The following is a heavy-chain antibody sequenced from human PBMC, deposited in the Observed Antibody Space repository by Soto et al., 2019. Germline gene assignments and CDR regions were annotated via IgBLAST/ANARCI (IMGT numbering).Heavy chain of an antibody. V-gene: IGHV4-61*01. CDR2: IYYIGRT. J-gene: IGHJ4*02. CDR3: ATMSSSGYPLDY. D-gene: IGHD3-22*01. Sequence: QVQLQESGPGLVKPSETLSLTCIVSGGSVSSGSYYWSWIRQPPGKGLEWIGFIYYIGRTSYNPSLKSRVTISVDTSNNQFSLKLSSVTAADTAVYFCATMSSSGYPLDYWGRGTLVTVSS. CDR1: GGSVSSGSYY.